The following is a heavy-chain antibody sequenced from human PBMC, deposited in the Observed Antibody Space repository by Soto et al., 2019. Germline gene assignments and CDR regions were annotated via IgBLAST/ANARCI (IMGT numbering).Heavy chain of an antibody. V-gene: IGHV3-30*18. Sequence: GGSLRLSCAASGFTFSSYGMHWVRQAPGKGLEWVAVISYDGSNKYYADSVKGRFTISRGNSKNTLYLQMNSLRAEDTAVYYCAKVGRSRGGYSYGFRDYYYYGMDVWGQGTTVTVSS. CDR2: ISYDGSNK. CDR1: GFTFSSYG. D-gene: IGHD5-18*01. J-gene: IGHJ6*02. CDR3: AKVGRSRGGYSYGFRDYYYYGMDV.